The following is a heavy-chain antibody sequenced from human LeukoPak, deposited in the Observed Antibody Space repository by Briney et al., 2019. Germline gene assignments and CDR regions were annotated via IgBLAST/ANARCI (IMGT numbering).Heavy chain of an antibody. Sequence: ASVKVSCKASGYTFTNYGISWVRQAPGQGLEWMGWISAYNGNTNYAQKLQGRVTMTTDTSTSTAYMEQRSLSSDDTAVYYCARSEEYYYDSSGSLFDYWGQGTLVTVPS. V-gene: IGHV1-18*01. CDR1: GYTFTNYG. D-gene: IGHD3-22*01. CDR2: ISAYNGNT. CDR3: ARSEEYYYDSSGSLFDY. J-gene: IGHJ4*02.